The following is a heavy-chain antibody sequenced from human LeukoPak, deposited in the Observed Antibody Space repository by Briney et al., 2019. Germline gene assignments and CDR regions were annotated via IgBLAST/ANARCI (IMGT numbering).Heavy chain of an antibody. Sequence: ASVKVSCKASGFTFTGYYMHWVRQAPGQGLEWMGWINPNSGGTNYAQKFQGRVTMTRDTSISTAYMELSRLRSDDTAVYYCARDAGYCSSTSCYSGDSDYWGQGTLVTVSS. D-gene: IGHD2-2*02. CDR2: INPNSGGT. CDR3: ARDAGYCSSTSCYSGDSDY. CDR1: GFTFTGYY. V-gene: IGHV1-2*02. J-gene: IGHJ4*02.